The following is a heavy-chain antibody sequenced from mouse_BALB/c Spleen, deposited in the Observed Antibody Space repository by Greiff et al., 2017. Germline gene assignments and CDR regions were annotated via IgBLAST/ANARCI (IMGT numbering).Heavy chain of an antibody. CDR2: INPYNGDT. J-gene: IGHJ3*01. D-gene: IGHD1-1*01. V-gene: IGHV1-20*02. Sequence: EVQLQQSGPELVKPGASVKISCKASGYSFTGYFMNWVMQSHGKSLEWIGRINPYNGDTFYNQKFKGKATLTVDKSSSTAHMELRSLASEDSAVYYCARHANYGSSSWFAYWGQGTLVTVSA. CDR1: GYSFTGYF. CDR3: ARHANYGSSSWFAY.